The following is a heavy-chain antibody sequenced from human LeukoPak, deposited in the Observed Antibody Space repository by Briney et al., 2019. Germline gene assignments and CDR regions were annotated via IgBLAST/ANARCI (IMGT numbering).Heavy chain of an antibody. CDR2: ISTYNGNT. Sequence: ASVKVSCKDSGYTFTTNGISWVRQAPGQGLEWMGWISTYNGNTHYAQKFQGRVTLTTDTSTSTAYMELRSLRSDDTAVYYCARERIVAGTGTFDSWGQGTLVTVSS. CDR1: GYTFTTNG. D-gene: IGHD6-19*01. CDR3: ARERIVAGTGTFDS. V-gene: IGHV1-18*01. J-gene: IGHJ4*02.